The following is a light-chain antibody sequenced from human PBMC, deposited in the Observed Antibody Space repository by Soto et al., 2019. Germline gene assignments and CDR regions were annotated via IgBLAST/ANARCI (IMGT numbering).Light chain of an antibody. CDR1: HSLIHSDGNTY. V-gene: IGKV2-24*01. CDR2: EIS. J-gene: IGKJ2*03. CDR3: MQTTQFPHS. Sequence: DIVMTQTPLSSPVTLGQPASISCRSSHSLIHSDGNTYLSWLQQRPGQPPRLLIYEISNRCSGVPDRFSGSGAGTDFTLKSSRVEAGDVGVYFCMQTTQFPHSFGQGTKLEI.